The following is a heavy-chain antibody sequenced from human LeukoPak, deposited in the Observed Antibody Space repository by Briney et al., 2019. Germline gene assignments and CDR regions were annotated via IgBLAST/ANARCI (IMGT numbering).Heavy chain of an antibody. CDR1: GYTFTGYY. CDR2: INPNSGGT. V-gene: IGHV1-2*06. CDR3: ARDRGLRGLLLTPYY. J-gene: IGHJ4*02. D-gene: IGHD3-22*01. Sequence: ASVKVSCKASGYTFTGYYMHWVRQAPGQGLEWMGRINPNSGGTNYAQKFQGRVTMTRDTSISTAYMELSRLRSDDTAVYYCARDRGLRGLLLTPYYWGQGTLVTVSS.